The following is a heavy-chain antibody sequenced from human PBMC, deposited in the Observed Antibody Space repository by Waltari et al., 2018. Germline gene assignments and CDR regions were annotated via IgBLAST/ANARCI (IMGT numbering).Heavy chain of an antibody. J-gene: IGHJ4*02. CDR1: GYSISSGYY. CDR2: IYHSGGT. V-gene: IGHV4-38-2*01. D-gene: IGHD3-10*01. Sequence: QVQLQESGPGLVKPSETLSLTCAVSGYSISSGYYWGWIRQPPGKGLEWIGSIYHSGGTYYHPSLKSRVTISVDTSKNQFSLKLSSVTAADTAVYYCASLTPMVRGARDYWGQGTLVTVSS. CDR3: ASLTPMVRGARDY.